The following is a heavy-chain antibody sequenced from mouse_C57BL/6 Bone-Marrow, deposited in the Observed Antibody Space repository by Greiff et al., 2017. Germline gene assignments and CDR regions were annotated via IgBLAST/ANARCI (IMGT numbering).Heavy chain of an antibody. CDR2: INPSGGYT. Sequence: QVQLQQSGAELARPGASVTMSCKASGYTFTSYSMHWVKQRPGRGLAWIGYINPSGGYTKYNHKFKDKATLTADISSGTAYMQPSSLTSEDSAVYYCARKYFDVWGTGTTLTVSS. V-gene: IGHV1-4*01. CDR1: GYTFTSYS. CDR3: ARKYFDV. J-gene: IGHJ1*03.